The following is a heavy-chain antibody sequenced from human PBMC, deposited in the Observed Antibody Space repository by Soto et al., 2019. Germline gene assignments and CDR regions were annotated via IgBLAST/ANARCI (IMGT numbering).Heavy chain of an antibody. CDR3: ARDRDEYYFDY. CDR2: IWYDGSNK. Sequence: SLRLSCAASGFTFSSYGMHWVRQAPGKGLEWVAVIWYDGSNKYYADSVKGRFTISRDNSKNTLYLQMNSLRAEDTAVYYCARDRDEYYFDYWGQGTLVTVSS. V-gene: IGHV3-33*01. CDR1: GFTFSSYG. J-gene: IGHJ4*02. D-gene: IGHD2-21*02.